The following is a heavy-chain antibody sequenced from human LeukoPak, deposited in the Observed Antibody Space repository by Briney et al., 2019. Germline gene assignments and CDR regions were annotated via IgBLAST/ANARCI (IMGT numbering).Heavy chain of an antibody. CDR3: ARGGWSKFDY. Sequence: PSETLSLTCTVSGYSISSGYFWGWIRQPPGKGLEWIGFIFYSGTTNYNPSLKSRVTISVDTSKNQFSLKLSSVTAADTAVYYCARGGWSKFDYWGQGTLVTVSS. J-gene: IGHJ4*02. V-gene: IGHV4-61*01. D-gene: IGHD3-3*01. CDR2: IFYSGTT. CDR1: GYSISSGYF.